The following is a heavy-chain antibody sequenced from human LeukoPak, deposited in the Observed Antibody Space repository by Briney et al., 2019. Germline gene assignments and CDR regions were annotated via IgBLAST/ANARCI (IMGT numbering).Heavy chain of an antibody. V-gene: IGHV1-46*01. CDR2: INPSSGRT. CDR1: GHTFTSYY. D-gene: IGHD3/OR15-3a*01. CDR3: ARGGLPARSWFDP. Sequence: ASVKVSFKASGHTFTSYYMNWVRQAPGQGLEWMGIINPSSGRTTYAQKFQGRVTMTRDTSTSTVYMELTSLRSEDTAVFYCARGGLPARSWFDPWGQGTLVTVSS. J-gene: IGHJ5*02.